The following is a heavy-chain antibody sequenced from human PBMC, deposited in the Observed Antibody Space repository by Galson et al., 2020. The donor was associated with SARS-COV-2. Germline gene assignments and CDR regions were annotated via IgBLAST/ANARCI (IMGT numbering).Heavy chain of an antibody. CDR3: AKDTIERESKALIFGVALDV. J-gene: IGHJ6*04. D-gene: IGHD3-3*01. CDR1: GFTFDDYT. Sequence: GGSLRLSCAASGFTFDDYTMHWVRQAPGKGLEWVSLISWDGGSTYYADSVKGRFTISRDNSKNSLYLQMNSLRTEDTALYYCAKDTIERESKALIFGVALDVWGKGTTVTVSS. V-gene: IGHV3-43*01. CDR2: ISWDGGST.